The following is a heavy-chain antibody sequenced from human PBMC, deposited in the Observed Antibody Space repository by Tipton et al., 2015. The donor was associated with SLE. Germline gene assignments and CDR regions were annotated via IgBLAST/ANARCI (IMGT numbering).Heavy chain of an antibody. Sequence: TLSLTCIVSGDSISDIIHSWSWIRQSPGKGLEWIGEIDHSGSTNYNPSLKSRVTMSVDKSRNQFSLRLSSVTAADTAVYYCAKDYNYDYPDYNWGQGTLVTVSS. V-gene: IGHV4-30-2*06. J-gene: IGHJ4*02. CDR1: GDSISDIIHS. CDR2: IDHSGST. CDR3: AKDYNYDYPDYN. D-gene: IGHD4-17*01.